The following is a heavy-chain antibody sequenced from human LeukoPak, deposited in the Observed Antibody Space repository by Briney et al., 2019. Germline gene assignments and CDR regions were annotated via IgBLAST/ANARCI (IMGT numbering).Heavy chain of an antibody. J-gene: IGHJ4*02. D-gene: IGHD3-16*01. V-gene: IGHV1-3*03. CDR3: AKDYYGGVKTN. CDR2: INAGNGNT. Sequence: ASVKVSCKASGYTFTSYAMHWVRQAPGQRLEWMGWINAGNGNTKYSQEFQGRVTITRDTSASTAYMELSSLRSEDTAVHYCAKDYYGGVKTNWGQGTLVTVSS. CDR1: GYTFTSYA.